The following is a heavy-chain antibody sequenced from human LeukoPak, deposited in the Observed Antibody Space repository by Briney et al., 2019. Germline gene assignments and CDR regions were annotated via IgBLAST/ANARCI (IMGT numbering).Heavy chain of an antibody. D-gene: IGHD6-13*01. V-gene: IGHV1-2*02. CDR3: ARDPVGRSSWLHGESFDY. CDR1: GYTFTGYY. Sequence: GASVKVSCKASGYTFTGYYMHWVRQPPGQGLEWVGWINPNSGGTNYAQKFQGRVTMTRDTSISTAYMELSRLRSDDTAVYYCARDPVGRSSWLHGESFDYWGQGTLVTVSS. CDR2: INPNSGGT. J-gene: IGHJ4*02.